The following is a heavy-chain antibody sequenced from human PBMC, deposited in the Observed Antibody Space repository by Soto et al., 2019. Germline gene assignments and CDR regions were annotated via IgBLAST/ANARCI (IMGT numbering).Heavy chain of an antibody. Sequence: QVQLVESGGGVVQPGRSLRLSCAASGFTFSSYGMHWVRQAPGKGLEWVAVISYDGSNKYYADSVKGRFTISRDNSKNTLYLQMNSLRAEDTAVYYCAKGSRWELPGNDALDIWGQGTMVTVSS. CDR2: ISYDGSNK. V-gene: IGHV3-30*18. CDR1: GFTFSSYG. CDR3: AKGSRWELPGNDALDI. J-gene: IGHJ3*02. D-gene: IGHD1-26*01.